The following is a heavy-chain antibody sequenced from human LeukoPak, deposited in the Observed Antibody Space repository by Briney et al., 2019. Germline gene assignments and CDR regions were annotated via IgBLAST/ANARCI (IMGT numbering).Heavy chain of an antibody. CDR2: MNPNSGNT. V-gene: IGHV1-8*03. CDR3: ARAQVPAACLRTNWFDP. D-gene: IGHD2-2*01. CDR1: GYTFTSYD. J-gene: IGHJ5*02. Sequence: ASVKVSCKASGYTFTSYDINWVRQATGQGLEWLGWMNPNSGNTGYAQKFQGRVTITRNTSISTAYMELSSLRSEDTAVYYCARAQVPAACLRTNWFDPWGQGTLVTVSS.